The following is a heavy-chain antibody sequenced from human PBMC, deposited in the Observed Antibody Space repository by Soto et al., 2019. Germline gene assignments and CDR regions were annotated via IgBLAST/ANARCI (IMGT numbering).Heavy chain of an antibody. Sequence: GGSLRLSCAASGFTFSSYAMSWVRQAPGKGLEWVSAISGSGGSTYYADSVKGRFTISRDNSKNTLYLQMNSLRAEDTAVYYCAKVGAPRNLAYCGGDCYRGAFDIWGQGTMVTVSS. D-gene: IGHD2-21*02. CDR1: GFTFSSYA. J-gene: IGHJ3*02. V-gene: IGHV3-23*01. CDR3: AKVGAPRNLAYCGGDCYRGAFDI. CDR2: ISGSGGST.